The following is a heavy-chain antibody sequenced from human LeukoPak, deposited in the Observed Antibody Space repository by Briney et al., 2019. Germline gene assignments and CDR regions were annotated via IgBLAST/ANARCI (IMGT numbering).Heavy chain of an antibody. D-gene: IGHD5-12*01. Sequence: SVKVSCKASGGTFSSYAISWVRQAPGQGLEWMGRIIPIFGTANYAQKFQGRVTITTDESTSTAYMELSSLRSEDTAVYYCARAFFATPGYSGYGGFDYWGQGTLVTVSS. CDR3: ARAFFATPGYSGYGGFDY. CDR2: IIPIFGTA. J-gene: IGHJ4*02. CDR1: GGTFSSYA. V-gene: IGHV1-69*05.